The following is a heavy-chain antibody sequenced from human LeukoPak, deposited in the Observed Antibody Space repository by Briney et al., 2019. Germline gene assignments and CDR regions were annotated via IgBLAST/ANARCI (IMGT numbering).Heavy chain of an antibody. CDR2: IYYSGST. Sequence: PSETLSLTCTVSGGSVSSGSYYWSWIRQPPGKGLEWIGNIYYSGSTNYNPSLKSRVTMSIDTSKNQFSLNLTSVIAADTAVYYCAKDTTAASWGPGTLVTVSS. D-gene: IGHD1-1*01. CDR3: AKDTTAAS. CDR1: GGSVSSGSYY. J-gene: IGHJ4*02. V-gene: IGHV4-61*01.